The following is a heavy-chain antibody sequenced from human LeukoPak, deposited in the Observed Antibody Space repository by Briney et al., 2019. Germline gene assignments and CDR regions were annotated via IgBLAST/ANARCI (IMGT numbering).Heavy chain of an antibody. J-gene: IGHJ3*02. CDR3: ARRMTTRLSAFDI. CDR2: IHPRDSDT. D-gene: IGHD4-11*01. CDR1: GHSFTSSW. V-gene: IGHV5-51*01. Sequence: PGESLKISCQGSGHSFTSSWIVWARQMPGKGLEWMGIIHPRDSDTRYSPSFQGQVTISADKSITTAYLQWSSLKASDTAMYYCARRMTTRLSAFDIWGQGTMVTVSS.